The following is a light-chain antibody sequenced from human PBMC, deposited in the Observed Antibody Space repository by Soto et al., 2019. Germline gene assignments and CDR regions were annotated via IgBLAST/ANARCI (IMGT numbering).Light chain of an antibody. Sequence: EIVMTQSPATLSVSPGERATLSCRASQSVSSRLAWYQQTPGQAPRLLIYGASARATGIPARFSGSGSGTDFTLTISSLQSEDFAVYYCQQYNNWPRTFGQGTKVEIK. CDR3: QQYNNWPRT. CDR2: GAS. V-gene: IGKV3-15*01. J-gene: IGKJ1*01. CDR1: QSVSSR.